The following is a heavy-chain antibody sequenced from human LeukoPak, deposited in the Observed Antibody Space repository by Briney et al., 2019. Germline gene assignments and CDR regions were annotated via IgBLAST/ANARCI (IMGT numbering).Heavy chain of an antibody. D-gene: IGHD2-15*01. CDR1: GYTFTDYY. J-gene: IGHJ4*02. Sequence: ASVKVSCKASGYTFTDYYIHWVRQAPGQGLEWMGWINPNSGGTNYAQNFQARVTLTSDTSISTVYMELSSLRSDDMAVYYCARDVGYCRGGTCYPAHYWGQGTLVTVSS. CDR2: INPNSGGT. CDR3: ARDVGYCRGGTCYPAHY. V-gene: IGHV1-2*02.